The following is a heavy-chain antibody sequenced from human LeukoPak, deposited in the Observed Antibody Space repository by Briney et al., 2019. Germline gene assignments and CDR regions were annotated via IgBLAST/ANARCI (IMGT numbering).Heavy chain of an antibody. Sequence: PSETLSLTCAGYGVTLSSYYWSWVRQSPGKGLEWIGEMHRDGRSDYNPSLGSRVTISVDASKNQFSLYLRSMTAADTAVYYCARGIKRYYYYGLGSFPYDSWGQGSLVTVSS. J-gene: IGHJ4*02. CDR1: GVTLSSYY. CDR2: MHRDGRS. D-gene: IGHD3-10*01. CDR3: ARGIKRYYYYGLGSFPYDS. V-gene: IGHV4-34*01.